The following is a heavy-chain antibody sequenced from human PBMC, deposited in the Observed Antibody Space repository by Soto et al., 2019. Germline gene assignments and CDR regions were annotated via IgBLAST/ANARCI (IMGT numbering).Heavy chain of an antibody. CDR3: ARDLVGCSGGSCYSIFDY. CDR2: INPSGGST. Sequence: GASVKVSCTASGYTFTSYYMHWVRQAPGQGLEWMGIINPSGGSTSYAQKFQGRVTMTRDTSTSTVYMELSSLRSEDTAVYYCARDLVGCSGGSCYSIFDYWGQGTLVTSPQ. V-gene: IGHV1-46*03. J-gene: IGHJ4*02. CDR1: GYTFTSYY. D-gene: IGHD2-15*01.